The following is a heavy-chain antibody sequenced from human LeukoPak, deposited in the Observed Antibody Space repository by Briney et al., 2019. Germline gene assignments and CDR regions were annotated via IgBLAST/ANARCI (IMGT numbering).Heavy chain of an antibody. V-gene: IGHV4-59*01. D-gene: IGHD2-15*01. CDR2: IYYSGST. J-gene: IGHJ3*02. Sequence: SETLSLTCIVSGGSISSYYWSWIRQPPGKGLEWIGYIYYSGSTNYNPSLKSRVTISVDTSKNQFSLKLSSVTAADTAVYYCARFFGGSDAFDIWGQGTMVTVSS. CDR3: ARFFGGSDAFDI. CDR1: GGSISSYY.